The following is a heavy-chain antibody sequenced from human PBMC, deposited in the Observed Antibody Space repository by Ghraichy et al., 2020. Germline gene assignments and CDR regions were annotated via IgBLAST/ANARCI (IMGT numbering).Heavy chain of an antibody. V-gene: IGHV3-74*01. CDR2: INPDGSTT. CDR1: GFTFGGFW. J-gene: IGHJ6*02. CDR3: ARDTECWSGYYNGIEV. Sequence: GGSLRLSCAASGFTFGGFWMHWVRQAPGKGLVWVSRINPDGSTTTYVDFVKGRFTISRDNAKNTLYLQMNSLTAEDTAVYYCARDTECWSGYYNGIEVWGQGTTVTVSS. D-gene: IGHD3-3*01.